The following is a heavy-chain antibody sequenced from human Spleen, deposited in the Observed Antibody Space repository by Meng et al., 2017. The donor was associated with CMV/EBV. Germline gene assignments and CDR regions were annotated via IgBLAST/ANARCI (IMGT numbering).Heavy chain of an antibody. CDR1: GFTFSTYN. V-gene: IGHV3-30*02. D-gene: IGHD2-2*03. Sequence: GESLKISCAASGFTFSTYNMNWVRQAPGKGLEWVAFIRYDGSNKYYADSVKGRFTISRDNSKNTLYLQMNSLRAEDTAVYYCAKDLEIVVVPAAMDFDYWGQGTLVTVSS. CDR3: AKDLEIVVVPAAMDFDY. CDR2: IRYDGSNK. J-gene: IGHJ4*02.